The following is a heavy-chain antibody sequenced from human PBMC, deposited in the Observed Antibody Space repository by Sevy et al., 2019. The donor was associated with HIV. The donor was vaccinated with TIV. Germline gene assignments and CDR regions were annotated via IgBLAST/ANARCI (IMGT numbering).Heavy chain of an antibody. V-gene: IGHV1-24*01. CDR3: ATTKDYYHSSGYPFDY. J-gene: IGHJ4*02. D-gene: IGHD3-22*01. CDR2: FDPEDGDPEDGKT. CDR1: GYTLAKVS. Sequence: ASVKVSCKVSGYTLAKVSIHWVRQAPRKGLEWITSFDPEDGDPEDGKTIYAQKFLGRVSLTEDTSTDTAYMELSSLRSDDTAVYYCATTKDYYHSSGYPFDYWGQGALVTVSS.